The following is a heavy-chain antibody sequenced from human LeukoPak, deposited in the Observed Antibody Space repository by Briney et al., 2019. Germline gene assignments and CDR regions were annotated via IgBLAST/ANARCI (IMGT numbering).Heavy chain of an antibody. CDR3: AKLIAVAGTDDY. D-gene: IGHD6-19*01. V-gene: IGHV3-23*01. Sequence: PGGSLRLSCAASGFIFSSNAMSWVRQAPGKGLEWVSVISGSGGSTYYADSVKGRFTISRDNSKNTLYLQMNSLRAEDTAVYYCAKLIAVAGTDDYWGQGTLVTVSS. CDR1: GFIFSSNA. CDR2: ISGSGGST. J-gene: IGHJ4*02.